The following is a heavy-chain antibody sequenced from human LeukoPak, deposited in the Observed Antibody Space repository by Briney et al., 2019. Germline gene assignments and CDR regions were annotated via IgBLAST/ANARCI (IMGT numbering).Heavy chain of an antibody. J-gene: IGHJ4*02. CDR3: ARGPAGYN. V-gene: IGHV3-53*01. D-gene: IGHD1-1*01. CDR2: IYSGGST. CDR1: GFTVSSNH. Sequence: GGSLRLSCAASGFTVSSNHMSWVRQAPGKGLEWVSVIYSGGSTDYADSVKGRFTISKDNLKNTLYLQMNTLRAEDTAVYYCARGPAGYNWGQGTLVTVSS.